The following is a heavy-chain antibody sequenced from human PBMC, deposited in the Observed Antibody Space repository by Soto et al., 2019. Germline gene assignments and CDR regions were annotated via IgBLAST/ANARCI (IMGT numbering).Heavy chain of an antibody. CDR1: GFTFSSYW. V-gene: IGHV3-74*01. CDR2: INSDGSST. Sequence: PGGSLRLSCAASGFTFSSYWMHWVRQAPGKGLVWVSRINSDGSSTSYADSVKGRFTISRDNAKNTLYLQMNSLRAEDTAVYYCAKGGIVLMAYGMDVWGQGTTVTVSS. CDR3: AKGGIVLMAYGMDV. D-gene: IGHD2-8*01. J-gene: IGHJ6*02.